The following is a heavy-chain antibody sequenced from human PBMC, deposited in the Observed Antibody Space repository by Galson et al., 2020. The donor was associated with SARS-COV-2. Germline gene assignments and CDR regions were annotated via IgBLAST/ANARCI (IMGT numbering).Heavy chain of an antibody. CDR2: ISGYGGDT. Sequence: GGSLRLSCAASGFTFTSYAMGWVRQAPGKGLQWVSMISGYGGDTFYADFLKGRVIVSRDNSKNILYLQLNSLGAEDTAVYYCATKFRYFFDYWGQGTLVTVSS. J-gene: IGHJ4*02. CDR3: ATKFRYFFDY. V-gene: IGHV3-23*01. CDR1: GFTFTSYA. D-gene: IGHD3-16*02.